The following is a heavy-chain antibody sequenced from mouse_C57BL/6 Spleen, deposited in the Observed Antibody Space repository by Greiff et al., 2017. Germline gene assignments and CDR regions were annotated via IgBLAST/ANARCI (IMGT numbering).Heavy chain of an antibody. J-gene: IGHJ1*03. CDR1: GFTFSSYT. CDR2: ISGGGGNT. CDR3: ARPPNYYGSSYGYFDV. V-gene: IGHV5-9*01. Sequence: EVQLLQSGGGLVKPGGSLKLSCAASGFTFSSYTMSWVRQTPEQRLEWVATISGGGGNTYYPDSVKGRFTVSRDNATNTLYLQMSSLRSEDTALYYCARPPNYYGSSYGYFDVWGTGTTVTVSS. D-gene: IGHD1-1*01.